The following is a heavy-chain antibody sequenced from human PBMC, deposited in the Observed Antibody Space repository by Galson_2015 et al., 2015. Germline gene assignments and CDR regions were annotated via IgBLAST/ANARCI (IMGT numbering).Heavy chain of an antibody. Sequence: SLRLSCAASGFTFSSYGMHWVRQAPGKGLEWVAVIWYDGSNKYYADSVKGRFTISRDNSKNTLYMQMNSLRAEDTAVYYCARDRITMVRGVCGFDYWGQGTLVTVSS. CDR3: ARDRITMVRGVCGFDY. CDR1: GFTFSSYG. D-gene: IGHD3-10*01. V-gene: IGHV3-33*01. J-gene: IGHJ4*02. CDR2: IWYDGSNK.